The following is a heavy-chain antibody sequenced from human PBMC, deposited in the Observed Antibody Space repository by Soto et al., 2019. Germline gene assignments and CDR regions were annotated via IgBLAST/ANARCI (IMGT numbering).Heavy chain of an antibody. J-gene: IGHJ2*01. D-gene: IGHD4-4*01. CDR3: ARDRGVTTLNWYFDL. V-gene: IGHV1-69*13. CDR2: IIPIFGTA. Sequence: ASVKVSCKASGVTFSSYAISWVRQAPGQGLEWMGGIIPIFGTANYAQKFQGRVTITADESTSTAYMELSSLRSEDTAVYYCARDRGVTTLNWYFDLWGRGTLVTVSS. CDR1: GVTFSSYA.